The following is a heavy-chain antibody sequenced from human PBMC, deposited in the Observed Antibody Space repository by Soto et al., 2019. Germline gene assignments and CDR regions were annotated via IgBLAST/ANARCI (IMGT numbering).Heavy chain of an antibody. CDR1: GYTFTSYA. V-gene: IGHV1-3*01. Sequence: ASVKVSCKASGYTFTSYAMHWVRQAPGQRLEWMGWINAGNGNTKYSQKFQGRVTITRDTSASTAYMELSSLRSEDTAVYYCARDKAAWHYFDYWGQGTLVTVSS. CDR2: INAGNGNT. J-gene: IGHJ4*02. D-gene: IGHD6-25*01. CDR3: ARDKAAWHYFDY.